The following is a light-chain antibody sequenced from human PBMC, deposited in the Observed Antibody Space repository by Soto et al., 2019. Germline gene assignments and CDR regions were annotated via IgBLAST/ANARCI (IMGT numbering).Light chain of an antibody. CDR2: GAS. V-gene: IGKV3-20*01. CDR1: QSVSSSY. Sequence: ELVLTQSPGTLSLSPGARATLSCRASQSVSSSYLAWYQQKPGQAPRLLIYGASSRATGIPDRFSGSGSGTDFTLTISRLEPEDGAVYYGQQYGSSRWTFGQGTKVDIK. CDR3: QQYGSSRWT. J-gene: IGKJ1*01.